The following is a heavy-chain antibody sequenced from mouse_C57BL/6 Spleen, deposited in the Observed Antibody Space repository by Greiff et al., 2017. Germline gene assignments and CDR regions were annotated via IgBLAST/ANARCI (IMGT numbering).Heavy chain of an antibody. CDR2: IDPSDSYT. V-gene: IGHV1-69*01. D-gene: IGHD2-1*01. Sequence: VQLQQPGAELVMPGASVKLSCKASGYTFTSYWMHWVKQRPGQGLEWIGEIDPSDSYTNYNQKFKGKSTLTVDKSSSTAYMQLSSLTSEDSAVYYCASGIWGNYYFDYWGQGTTLTVSS. CDR3: ASGIWGNYYFDY. J-gene: IGHJ2*01. CDR1: GYTFTSYW.